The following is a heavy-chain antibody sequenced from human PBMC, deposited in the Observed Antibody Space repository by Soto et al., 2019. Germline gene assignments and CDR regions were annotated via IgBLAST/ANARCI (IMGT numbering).Heavy chain of an antibody. CDR2: IYYSGST. D-gene: IGHD3-10*01. J-gene: IGHJ5*02. V-gene: IGHV4-59*01. CDR1: GGSISSYY. CDR3: ARERLLWFGEQLKPYNWFDP. Sequence: SETLSLTCTVSGGSISSYYWSWIRQPPGKGLERIGYIYYSGSTNYNPSLKSRVTISVDTSKNQFSLKLSSVTAADTAVYYCARERLLWFGEQLKPYNWFDPWGQGTLVTVSS.